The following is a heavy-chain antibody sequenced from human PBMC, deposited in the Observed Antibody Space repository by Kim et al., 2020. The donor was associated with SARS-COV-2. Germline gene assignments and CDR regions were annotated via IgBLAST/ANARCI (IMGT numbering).Heavy chain of an antibody. J-gene: IGHJ4*01. V-gene: IGHV4-34*01. Sequence: SETLSLTCAVYGGSFSGYYWSWIRQPPGKGLEWIGEINHSGSTNYNPSLKSRVTISVDTSKNQFSLKLSSVTAADTAVYYCARGPVCGSGGSCYDSYYF. CDR2: INHSGST. D-gene: IGHD2-15*01. CDR3: ARGPVCGSGGSCYDSYYF. CDR1: GGSFSGYY.